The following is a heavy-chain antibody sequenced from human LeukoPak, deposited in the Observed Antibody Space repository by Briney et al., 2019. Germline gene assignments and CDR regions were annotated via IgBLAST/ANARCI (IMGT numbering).Heavy chain of an antibody. V-gene: IGHV3-7*01. CDR3: ASNEWAYYDFWSGYYHLGSWDYYGMDV. D-gene: IGHD3-3*01. Sequence: PGGSLRLSCAASGFTFSSYLMSWVRQAAGKGREGVANIKQDGSEKYYLDSLRGRFTISRDNAKNSLYLQMNSLRAEDTAVYSCASNEWAYYDFWSGYYHLGSWDYYGMDVWGQGTTVTVSS. J-gene: IGHJ6*02. CDR1: GFTFSSYL. CDR2: IKQDGSEK.